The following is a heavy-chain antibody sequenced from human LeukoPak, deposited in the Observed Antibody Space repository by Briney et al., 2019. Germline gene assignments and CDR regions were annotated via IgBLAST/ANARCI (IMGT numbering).Heavy chain of an antibody. Sequence: GGSLRLSCAASGFTFSSYAMHWVRQAPGKGLEWVAVISYDGSDKYYADSVKGRFTISRDNSKNTLYLQMNSLRAEDTAVYYCARDSVGATNYFDYWGQGTLVTVSS. D-gene: IGHD1-26*01. CDR2: ISYDGSDK. CDR3: ARDSVGATNYFDY. J-gene: IGHJ4*02. CDR1: GFTFSSYA. V-gene: IGHV3-30-3*01.